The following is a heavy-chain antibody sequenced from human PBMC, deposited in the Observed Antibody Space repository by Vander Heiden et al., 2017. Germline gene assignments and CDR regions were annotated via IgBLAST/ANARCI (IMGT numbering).Heavy chain of an antibody. CDR2: INFDSGGT. Sequence: QVQLVPSGAEVKKPGASVKVSCKASGATFTGYHVHWVRQAPGQGLEWMAWINFDSGGTNSAQNFQGRVTVTRDTSISTAYMELSSLTSADTAVYYCAREAVARVDYWGQGTLVTVYS. D-gene: IGHD5-12*01. CDR1: GATFTGYH. J-gene: IGHJ4*02. CDR3: AREAVARVDY. V-gene: IGHV1-2*02.